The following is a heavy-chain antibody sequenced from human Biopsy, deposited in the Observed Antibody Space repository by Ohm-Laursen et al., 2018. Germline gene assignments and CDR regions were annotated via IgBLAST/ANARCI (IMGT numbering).Heavy chain of an antibody. V-gene: IGHV3-11*01. Sequence: SLRLSCAASGFSFSDYHMRWIRQAPGKGLEWVSYISSGGTTIYYADSVKGRFTISRDNAKNSLYLQMNSLRADDTAVYYCARDTRWSRYHMDVWGQGTTVTVSS. J-gene: IGHJ6*02. CDR2: ISSGGTTI. D-gene: IGHD2-15*01. CDR1: GFSFSDYH. CDR3: ARDTRWSRYHMDV.